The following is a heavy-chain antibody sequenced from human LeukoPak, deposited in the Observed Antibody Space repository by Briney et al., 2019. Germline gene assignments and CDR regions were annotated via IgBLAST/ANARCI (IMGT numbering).Heavy chain of an antibody. CDR2: ISGSSSNI. V-gene: IGHV3-48*01. Sequence: GGSLRLSCAASGVTFNTYSMNWVRQAPGKGLEWVSYISGSSSNIYYADSVKGRFTVSRDNAKNSLYLQMDSLRAEDAAVYYCARDRSYYYMDVWGKGTTVTVSS. CDR3: ARDRSYYYMDV. J-gene: IGHJ6*03. CDR1: GVTFNTYS.